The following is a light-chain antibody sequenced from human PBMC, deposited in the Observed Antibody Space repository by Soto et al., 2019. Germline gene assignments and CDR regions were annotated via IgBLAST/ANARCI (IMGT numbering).Light chain of an antibody. V-gene: IGLV2-8*01. CDR3: SSYAGSNNVV. J-gene: IGLJ2*01. CDR1: SSDVGGYNY. Sequence: QSVLTQPPSASGSPGQSVTISCTGTSSDVGGYNYVSWYQQHPGKAPKLMIYEVNKRPSGVPDRFSGSKSGNTASLTVSGLQAEDEADYCCSSYAGSNNVVFGGGTKLTV. CDR2: EVN.